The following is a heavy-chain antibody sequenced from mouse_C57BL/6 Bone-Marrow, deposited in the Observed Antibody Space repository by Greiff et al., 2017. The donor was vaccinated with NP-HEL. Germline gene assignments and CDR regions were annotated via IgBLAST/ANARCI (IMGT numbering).Heavy chain of an antibody. Sequence: EVKLVESGGDLVKPGGSLKLSCAASGFTFSSYGMSWVRQTPDKRLEWVATISSGGSYTYYPDSVKGRFTISRDNAKNTLYLQMSSLKSEDTAMYYCARAVYGYDERPWFAYWGQGTLVTVSA. V-gene: IGHV5-6*01. D-gene: IGHD2-2*01. CDR3: ARAVYGYDERPWFAY. CDR1: GFTFSSYG. J-gene: IGHJ3*01. CDR2: ISSGGSYT.